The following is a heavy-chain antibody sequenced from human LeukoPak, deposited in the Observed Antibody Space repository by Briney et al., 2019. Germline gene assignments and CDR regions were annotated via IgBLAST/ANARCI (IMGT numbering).Heavy chain of an antibody. Sequence: ASETLSLTCTVSGGSISSGSYYWSWIRQPAGKGLEWIGRIYTSGSTNYNPSLKSRVTISVDTSKNQFSLKLSSVTAADTAVYYCARDYYDSSGYYYPGGAFDIWGQGTMVTVSS. CDR2: IYTSGST. CDR3: ARDYYDSSGYYYPGGAFDI. V-gene: IGHV4-61*02. CDR1: GGSISSGSYY. D-gene: IGHD3-22*01. J-gene: IGHJ3*02.